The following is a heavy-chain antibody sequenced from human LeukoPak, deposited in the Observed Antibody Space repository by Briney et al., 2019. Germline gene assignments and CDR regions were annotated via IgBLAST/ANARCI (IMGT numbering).Heavy chain of an antibody. CDR3: ARLLAVAGGDAFDI. CDR1: GGSISGYF. J-gene: IGHJ3*02. D-gene: IGHD6-19*01. V-gene: IGHV4-59*08. Sequence: NASETLSLTCTVSGGSISGYFWSWIRQPPGKGLELIGYLYYSGSTNYNPSLKSRVTVSVDTSEDQFSLRLSSVTAADTAVYYCARLLAVAGGDAFDIWGQGKMVTVSS. CDR2: LYYSGST.